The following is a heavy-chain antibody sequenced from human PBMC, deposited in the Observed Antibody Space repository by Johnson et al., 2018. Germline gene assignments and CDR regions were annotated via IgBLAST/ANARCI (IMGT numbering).Heavy chain of an antibody. CDR1: GFTFSSYG. Sequence: QVQLVQSGGGVVQPGRSLRLSCAASGFTFSSYGMHWVRQAPGKGLEWAAVISYDGSNKYYADSVKGRFTISRDNSKNTLYLQMNSLRAEDTAVYYCARGGYYDSSGYYGVAFDIWGQGTMVTVSS. D-gene: IGHD3-22*01. CDR2: ISYDGSNK. V-gene: IGHV3-30*03. J-gene: IGHJ3*02. CDR3: ARGGYYDSSGYYGVAFDI.